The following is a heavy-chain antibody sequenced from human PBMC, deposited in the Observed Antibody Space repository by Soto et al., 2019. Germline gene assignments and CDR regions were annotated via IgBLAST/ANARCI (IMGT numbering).Heavy chain of an antibody. CDR1: GGSFSGYY. CDR2: INHSGST. J-gene: IGHJ4*02. V-gene: IGHV4-34*01. D-gene: IGHD6-6*01. Sequence: SETLSLTCAVYGGSFSGYYWSWIRQPPGKGRGWIGEINHSGSTNYNPSLKSRVTISVDTSKNQFSLKLGSVTAGDTAVYYCARGASIAGRRFDYWGQGTLGTVS. CDR3: ARGASIAGRRFDY.